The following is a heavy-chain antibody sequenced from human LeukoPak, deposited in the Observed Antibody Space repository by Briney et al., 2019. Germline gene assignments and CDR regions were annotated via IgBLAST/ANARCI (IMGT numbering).Heavy chain of an antibody. J-gene: IGHJ4*02. CDR1: GASVSSGGYY. CDR2: IYYSGST. Sequence: SETLSLTCTVSGASVSSGGYYWSWLRQPPGKGLEWIGYIYYSGSTNYNPSLKSRVTISVDTSKNQFSLKVSSVTAADTAVYYCARRGGSGRSFDYWGQGTPVTVSS. D-gene: IGHD3-10*01. CDR3: ARRGGSGRSFDY. V-gene: IGHV4-61*08.